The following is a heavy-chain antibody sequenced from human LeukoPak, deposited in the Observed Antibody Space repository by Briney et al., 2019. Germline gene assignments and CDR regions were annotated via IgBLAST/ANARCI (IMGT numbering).Heavy chain of an antibody. V-gene: IGHV3-23*01. Sequence: PGGSLRLSCAASGFTFSSYAMSWVRQAPGKGLEWVSAISGSGGSTYYADSVKGRFTISRDNSKNTLYLQMNSLRAEDTAVCYCAKDLGRQQQDYYYYMDVRGKGTTVTISS. D-gene: IGHD6-13*01. CDR3: AKDLGRQQQDYYYYMDV. CDR1: GFTFSSYA. CDR2: ISGSGGST. J-gene: IGHJ6*03.